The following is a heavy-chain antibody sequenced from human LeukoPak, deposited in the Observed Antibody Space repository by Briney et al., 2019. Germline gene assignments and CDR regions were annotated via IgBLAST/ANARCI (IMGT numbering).Heavy chain of an antibody. J-gene: IGHJ4*02. CDR1: GFTVSSNY. CDR2: IYSGGST. V-gene: IGHV3-53*01. Sequence: GGSLRLSCAASGFTVSSNYMSWVRQAPGKGLEWISVIYSGGSTYYADSVKGRFTISRDNSKNTLYLQMNSLRAEDTAVYYCARGSPILRGRPFDYWGQGTLVTVSS. D-gene: IGHD3-10*01. CDR3: ARGSPILRGRPFDY.